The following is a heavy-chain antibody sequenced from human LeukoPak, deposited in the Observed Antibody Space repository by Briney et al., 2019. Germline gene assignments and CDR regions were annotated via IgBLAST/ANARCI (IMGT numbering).Heavy chain of an antibody. CDR1: GFSFSSHG. J-gene: IGHJ4*02. Sequence: GRSLRLSCATSGFSFSSHGMHWVRQAPGKGLEWVAALWYDGRIKYYAESVKGRFTISGDNFKNTLYLQMNSLRAEDTAVYYCARDYCGGDCYVDYWGQGTLVTVS. CDR3: ARDYCGGDCYVDY. D-gene: IGHD2-21*02. V-gene: IGHV3-33*01. CDR2: LWYDGRIK.